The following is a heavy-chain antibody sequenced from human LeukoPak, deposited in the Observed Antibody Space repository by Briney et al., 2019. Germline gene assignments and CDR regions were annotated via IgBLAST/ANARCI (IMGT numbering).Heavy chain of an antibody. CDR2: ISYDGSNK. Sequence: GGSLRLSCAASGFTFSSYGMHWVRQAPGKGLEWVAVISYDGSNKYYADSVKGRFTISRDNSKNTLYLQMNSLRAEDTAVYYCAKVGIQYSGYDYYDYWGQGTLVTVSS. CDR3: AKVGIQYSGYDYYDY. V-gene: IGHV3-30*18. D-gene: IGHD5-12*01. CDR1: GFTFSSYG. J-gene: IGHJ4*02.